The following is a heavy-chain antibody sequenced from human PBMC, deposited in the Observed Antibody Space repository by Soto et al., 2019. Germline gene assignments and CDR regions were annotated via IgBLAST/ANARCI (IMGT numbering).Heavy chain of an antibody. CDR1: GFNFSNHW. CDR3: ARESGDWPLNWFDP. J-gene: IGHJ5*02. D-gene: IGHD2-21*02. Sequence: GGSLRLSCAASGFNFSNHWMHWVRQRPGEVLVWVSRITSDGKSKAYAESVKGRFAISRDNAKNTLYLQMNGLTAEDTAVYYCARESGDWPLNWFDPWGQGTLVTVYS. CDR2: ITSDGKSK. V-gene: IGHV3-74*01.